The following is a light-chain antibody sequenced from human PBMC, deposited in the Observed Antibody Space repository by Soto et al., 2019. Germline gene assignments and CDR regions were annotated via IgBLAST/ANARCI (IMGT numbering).Light chain of an antibody. V-gene: IGLV2-14*01. CDR2: EVN. Sequence: QSALTQPASVSGSPGQSITISCTGTSSDVGGYNYVSWYQQQAGKAPKLLIYEVNYRPSGVSDRFSGSKYGTTASLTISGLQAEDEADYYCSSYTTLSNRVFGTGTKLTVL. CDR3: SSYTTLSNRV. J-gene: IGLJ1*01. CDR1: SSDVGGYNY.